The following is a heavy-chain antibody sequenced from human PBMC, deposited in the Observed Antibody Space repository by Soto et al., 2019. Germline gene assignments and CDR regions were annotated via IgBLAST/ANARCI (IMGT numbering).Heavy chain of an antibody. J-gene: IGHJ5*02. V-gene: IGHV4-59*01. CDR2: FFSSGSS. CDR3: ARYRITMVRGAPTPNWFDP. Sequence: QVQLQESGPGLVKLSETLSFTCPASGGSTSSYYGSGFRHPPGKGLCWIGYFFSSGSSNYNPSLKIRFTISVDTSKNQFSLKLSSVTAADTAVYYCARYRITMVRGAPTPNWFDPWGQGTLVTVSS. CDR1: GGSTSSYY. D-gene: IGHD3-10*01.